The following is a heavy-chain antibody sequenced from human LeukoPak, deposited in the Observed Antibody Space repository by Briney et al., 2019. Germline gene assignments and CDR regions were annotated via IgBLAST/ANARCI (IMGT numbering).Heavy chain of an antibody. D-gene: IGHD6-19*01. CDR3: ATAVAGTQNYYYYYMDV. J-gene: IGHJ6*03. Sequence: ASVKVSCKVSGYTLTELSMHWVRQAPGKGLEWMGGFDPEDGETIYAQKFQGRVTMTEDTSTDTAYMELSSLRSEDTAVYYCATAVAGTQNYYYYYMDVWGKGTTVTISS. CDR2: FDPEDGET. V-gene: IGHV1-24*01. CDR1: GYTLTELS.